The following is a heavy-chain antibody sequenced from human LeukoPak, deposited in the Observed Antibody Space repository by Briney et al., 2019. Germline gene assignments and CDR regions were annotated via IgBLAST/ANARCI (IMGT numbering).Heavy chain of an antibody. J-gene: IGHJ4*02. D-gene: IGHD3-9*01. CDR1: GFTFSNYG. CDR3: ATVLRYFDWLTEWDY. CDR2: ISYDGSNK. Sequence: PGGSMRLSCAAYGFTFSNYGMHWVRQAPGKGLEWVAVISYDGSNKYYADSVKGRFTISRDNSKNTLYLQMNSLRAEDTAVYYCATVLRYFDWLTEWDYWGQGTLVTVSS. V-gene: IGHV3-30*03.